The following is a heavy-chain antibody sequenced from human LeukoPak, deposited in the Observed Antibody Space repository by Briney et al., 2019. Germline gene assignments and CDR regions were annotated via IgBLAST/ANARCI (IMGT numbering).Heavy chain of an antibody. J-gene: IGHJ3*01. CDR1: GFIFNNYA. CDR3: ARDEIPSGT. D-gene: IGHD6-25*01. V-gene: IGHV3-23*01. Sequence: GGSLRLSCAASGFIFNNYALSWVRQTPGKGLEWVSAISGSGRNTYYADSVKGRFTISRDNSRSTVDLQMNSLRVEDTGMYYCARDEIPSGTWGQGTMVIVSS. CDR2: ISGSGRNT.